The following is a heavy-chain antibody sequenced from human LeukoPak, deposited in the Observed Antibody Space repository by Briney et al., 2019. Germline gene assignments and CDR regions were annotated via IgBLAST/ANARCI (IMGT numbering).Heavy chain of an antibody. CDR1: GFTFSNDW. D-gene: IGHD1-7*01. CDR2: IKTKTDGGTT. J-gene: IGHJ4*02. Sequence: PGGSLRLSCAASGFTFSNDWMSWVRQAPGKGLEWVGRIKTKTDGGTTDYAAPVKGRFTISRDDSKNTLFLQMNSLKTEDTAVYHCTTYRYNRNYVLDYWGQGTLVTVSS. CDR3: TTYRYNRNYVLDY. V-gene: IGHV3-15*01.